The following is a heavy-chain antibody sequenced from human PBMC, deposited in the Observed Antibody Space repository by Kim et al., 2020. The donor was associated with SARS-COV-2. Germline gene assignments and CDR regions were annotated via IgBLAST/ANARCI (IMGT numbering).Heavy chain of an antibody. D-gene: IGHD2-15*01. V-gene: IGHV3-48*03. CDR1: GFIFSNHE. CDR3: ARDDCNGNGCYSKDALDL. J-gene: IGHJ3*01. Sequence: GGSLRLSCAASGFIFSNHEMNWVRQAPGKGLEWISYISSSGGTEAYADSVKGRFIISRDNAKNSVYLQMNSLRADDTAVYYCARDDCNGNGCYSKDALDLWGKGSMVTVSS. CDR2: ISSSGGTE.